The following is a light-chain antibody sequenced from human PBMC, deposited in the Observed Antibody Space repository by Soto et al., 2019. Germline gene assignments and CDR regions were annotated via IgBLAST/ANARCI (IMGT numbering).Light chain of an antibody. CDR3: SSYTTSSAVV. Sequence: QSVLTQPASVSGSPGQSITISCTGTSSDVGAYNYVSWYQQHPGKAPKLMIYDVSKWPSGVSNRFSGSKSGTTASLTISGLQAEDEADYYCSSYTTSSAVVFGGGTKLTVL. CDR1: SSDVGAYNY. V-gene: IGLV2-14*01. CDR2: DVS. J-gene: IGLJ2*01.